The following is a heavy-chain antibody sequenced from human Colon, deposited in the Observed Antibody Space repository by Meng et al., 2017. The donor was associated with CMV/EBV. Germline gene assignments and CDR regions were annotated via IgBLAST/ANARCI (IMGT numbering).Heavy chain of an antibody. Sequence: QVGLGQSGAAVKEPGASVKVSCKAAGFTLPGHYMHWVRQAPGQGLEWMGWIDANSGGTNYAQKFQGRLTMTRDTSISTVYMELNRLRSDDTAVYFCARDGIRGVFFFDYWGQGTLVTVSS. V-gene: IGHV1-2*02. J-gene: IGHJ4*02. D-gene: IGHD1-14*01. CDR2: IDANSGGT. CDR1: GFTLPGHY. CDR3: ARDGIRGVFFFDY.